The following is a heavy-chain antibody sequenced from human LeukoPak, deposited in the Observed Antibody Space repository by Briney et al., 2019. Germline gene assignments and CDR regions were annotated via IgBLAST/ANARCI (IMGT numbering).Heavy chain of an antibody. CDR2: INHSGST. CDR1: GGSFSGYY. J-gene: IGHJ4*02. V-gene: IGHV4-34*01. CDR3: ARDAPGRAVAGNDY. D-gene: IGHD6-19*01. Sequence: PSKTLSLTCAVYGGSFSGYYWSWIRQPPGKGLEWIGEINHSGSTNYNPSLKSRVTISVDTSKNQFSLKLSSVTAADTAVYYCARDAPGRAVAGNDYWGQGTLVTVSS.